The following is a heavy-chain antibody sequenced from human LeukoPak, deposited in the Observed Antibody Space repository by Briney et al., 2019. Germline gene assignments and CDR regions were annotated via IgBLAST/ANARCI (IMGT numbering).Heavy chain of an antibody. V-gene: IGHV4-4*07. CDR2: IYHSGST. CDR1: GGSISSYY. CDR3: ARSTGPSVVAAKAFFDY. Sequence: KPSETLSLTCTVSGGSISSYYWSWIRQPAGKGLEWIGSIYHSGSTYYNPSLKSRVTISVDTSKNQFSLKLSSVTAADTAVYYCARSTGPSVVAAKAFFDYWGQGTLVTVSS. D-gene: IGHD2-15*01. J-gene: IGHJ4*02.